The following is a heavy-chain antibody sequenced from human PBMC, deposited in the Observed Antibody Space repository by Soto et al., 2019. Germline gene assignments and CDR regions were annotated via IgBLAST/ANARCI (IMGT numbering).Heavy chain of an antibody. V-gene: IGHV3-73*02. D-gene: IGHD6-13*01. CDR1: GFTFSGSA. CDR2: IRSKANNYAT. Sequence: EVQLVESGGGLVQPGRSLKLSCAASGFTFSGSAMHWVRQASGKGLEWVGRIRSKANNYATAYAASGKGRFTISRDDTNNTAYLQMNSLKTEDTAVYYCTNSSPGFNWFAPWGQGTLVTVSS. J-gene: IGHJ5*02. CDR3: TNSSPGFNWFAP.